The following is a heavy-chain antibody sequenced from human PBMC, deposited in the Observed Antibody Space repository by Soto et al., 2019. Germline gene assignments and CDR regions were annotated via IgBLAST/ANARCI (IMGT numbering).Heavy chain of an antibody. CDR2: ISAYNSNT. J-gene: IGHJ4*02. Sequence: QGQLVQSGAEVKKPGASVKVSCKASGYTFTDFGISWVRQAPGQGLEWMGWISAYNSNTNYAQKVQGRVTMTTDTSTSKAYMELRNLTSGDTAVYYCARDSGNLGNWAYFFDYWGQGTLVTVSS. CDR3: ARDSGNLGNWAYFFDY. D-gene: IGHD7-27*01. CDR1: GYTFTDFG. V-gene: IGHV1-18*01.